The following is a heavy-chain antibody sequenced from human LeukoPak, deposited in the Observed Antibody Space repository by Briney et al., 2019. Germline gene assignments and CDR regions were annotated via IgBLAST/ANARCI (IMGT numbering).Heavy chain of an antibody. Sequence: SETLSLTCDVSGYSISSGFYWGWIRQSRGKGLEWIGTIFNTGSTYYTASLRNRVSISVDASKNQFSLRLSSVTAADTAVYYCASRYIVAGGNFDDWGQGTQVTVST. CDR2: IFNTGST. V-gene: IGHV4-38-2*01. J-gene: IGHJ4*02. CDR1: GYSISSGFY. CDR3: ASRYIVAGGNFDD. D-gene: IGHD5-12*01.